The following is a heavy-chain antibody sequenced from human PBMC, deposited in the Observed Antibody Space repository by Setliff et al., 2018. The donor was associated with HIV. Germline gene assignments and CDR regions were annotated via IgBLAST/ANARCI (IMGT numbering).Heavy chain of an antibody. CDR3: ARAPFYSGYDSHDSSGYYLDAFDI. V-gene: IGHV4-39*01. CDR1: GVSVNSGGYY. CDR2: IYYSGST. Sequence: SETLSLTCTVSGVSVNSGGYYWGWIRQPPGKGLEWIGSIYYSGSTYYNPSLKSRVTISVDTSKKQFSLKVNSVTAADTAVYYCARAPFYSGYDSHDSSGYYLDAFDIWGPGTMVTVSS. D-gene: IGHD3-22*01. J-gene: IGHJ3*02.